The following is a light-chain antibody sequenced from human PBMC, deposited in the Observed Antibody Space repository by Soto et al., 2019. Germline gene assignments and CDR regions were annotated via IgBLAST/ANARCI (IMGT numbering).Light chain of an antibody. V-gene: IGLV2-14*01. CDR2: EVS. CDR1: SSDVGGYNH. CDR3: NSFTSSSTSYV. J-gene: IGLJ1*01. Sequence: QSALTQPASVSGSPGQSIAISCTGTSSDVGGYNHVSWYQHYPGKAPKLIIYEVSNRPSGISNRFSGSKSGNTAPLTISGLQAEDEADYYCNSFTSSSTSYVFGTGTKLTVL.